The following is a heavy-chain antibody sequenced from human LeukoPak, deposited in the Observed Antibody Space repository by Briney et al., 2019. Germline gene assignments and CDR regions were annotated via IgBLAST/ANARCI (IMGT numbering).Heavy chain of an antibody. CDR1: GYTFTSYD. CDR3: ARGLVGAVAGRDHDY. CDR2: MNPNSGNT. J-gene: IGHJ4*02. V-gene: IGHV1-8*01. D-gene: IGHD6-19*01. Sequence: ASVKASCKASGYTFTSYDINWVRQAPGQGLEWMGWMNPNSGNTGYAQKFQGRVTMTRNTSISTAYMELSSLGSEDTAVYYCARGLVGAVAGRDHDYWGQGTLVTVSS.